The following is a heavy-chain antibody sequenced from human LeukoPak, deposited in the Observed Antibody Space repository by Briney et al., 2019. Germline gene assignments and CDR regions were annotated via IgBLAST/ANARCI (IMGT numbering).Heavy chain of an antibody. D-gene: IGHD6-13*01. CDR2: LYPGDSDT. V-gene: IGHV5-51*01. Sequence: GESLKISCKSSGYSFTSYWIAWVRQLPGKGLEWMGILYPGDSDTRYSPSFQGQVTISADRSITTAYLQWSSLKASDTAMYYCARLYLPYTSAWYGSAFDIWGQGTMVTVSS. CDR1: GYSFTSYW. CDR3: ARLYLPYTSAWYGSAFDI. J-gene: IGHJ3*02.